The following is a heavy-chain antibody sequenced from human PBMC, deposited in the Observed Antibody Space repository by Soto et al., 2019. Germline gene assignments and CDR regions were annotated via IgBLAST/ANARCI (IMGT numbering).Heavy chain of an antibody. Sequence: EVQLVESGGGLIQAGGCLRLSCAASGFTVSSNYMSWVRQAPGKGLEWVSVIYSGGSTYYADSVKGRFTISRDSSKNTVYLQINSLGAEDTAVYYCARDSPLTSARAFDIWGQRTVVTVSS. CDR3: ARDSPLTSARAFDI. CDR2: IYSGGST. J-gene: IGHJ3*02. CDR1: GFTVSSNY. V-gene: IGHV3-53*01.